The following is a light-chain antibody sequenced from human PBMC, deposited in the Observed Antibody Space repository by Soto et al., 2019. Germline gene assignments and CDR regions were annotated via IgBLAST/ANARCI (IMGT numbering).Light chain of an antibody. CDR1: QSVKSN. J-gene: IGKJ5*01. CDR2: GAS. Sequence: EIVMTQSPATLSVSPGERATLSFMASQSVKSNLAWYQQNPGQAPRLLIYGASTRATGISARFSGSGSGTEFTLTISSLQSEDFAVYYCQQYNNWPAITFGQGTRLEIK. V-gene: IGKV3-15*01. CDR3: QQYNNWPAIT.